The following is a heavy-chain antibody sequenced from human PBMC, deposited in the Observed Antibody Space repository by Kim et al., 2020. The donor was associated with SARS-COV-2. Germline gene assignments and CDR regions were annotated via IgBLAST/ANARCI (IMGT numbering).Heavy chain of an antibody. J-gene: IGHJ3*02. CDR3: AKGRTSHAFDI. CDR1: GFTFSSYG. D-gene: IGHD2-2*01. Sequence: GGSLRLSCAASGFTFSSYGMHWVRQAPGKGLEWVAVISYDGSNKYYADSVKGRFTISRDNSKNTLYLQMNSLRAEDTAVYYCAKGRTSHAFDIWGQGTMVTVSS. CDR2: ISYDGSNK. V-gene: IGHV3-30*18.